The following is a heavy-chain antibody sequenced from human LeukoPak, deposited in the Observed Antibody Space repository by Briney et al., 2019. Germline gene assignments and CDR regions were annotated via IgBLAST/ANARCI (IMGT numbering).Heavy chain of an antibody. CDR1: GFTFSSYE. CDR3: ARDALPVV. CDR2: IKNDGSST. J-gene: IGHJ4*02. Sequence: GGSLRLSCAASGFTFSSYEMNWVRQAPGKGLVWVSRIKNDGSSTTYADSVKGRFTISRDNVKNTLYLQMNSLRAEDTAVYYCARDALPVVWGQGALVTVSS. D-gene: IGHD3-16*02. V-gene: IGHV3-74*01.